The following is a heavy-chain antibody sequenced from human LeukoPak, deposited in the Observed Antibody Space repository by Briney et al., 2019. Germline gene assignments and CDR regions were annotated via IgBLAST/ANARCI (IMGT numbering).Heavy chain of an antibody. J-gene: IGHJ4*02. Sequence: PSETLSLTCAVYGGSFSGYYWSWIRQPPGKGLEWIGEINHSGSTNYNPSLKSRVTISVDTSKNQFSLKLSSVTAADTAVYYCARVDCGGDCYLDYWGQGTLVTVPS. V-gene: IGHV4-34*01. CDR1: GGSFSGYY. CDR2: INHSGST. D-gene: IGHD2-21*02. CDR3: ARVDCGGDCYLDY.